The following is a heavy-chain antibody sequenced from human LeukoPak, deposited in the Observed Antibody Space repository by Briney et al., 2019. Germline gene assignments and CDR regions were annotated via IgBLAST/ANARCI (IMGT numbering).Heavy chain of an antibody. Sequence: GGSLRLSCAASGFTVSSNYMSWVRQAPGKGLEWVSVIYSGGSTYYADSVKGRFTISRDNSKNTLYLQMNSLRAEDTAVYYCARGSGGYYYGSGTDYWGQGTLVTVSS. CDR2: IYSGGST. J-gene: IGHJ4*02. CDR3: ARGSGGYYYGSGTDY. CDR1: GFTVSSNY. V-gene: IGHV3-53*01. D-gene: IGHD3-10*01.